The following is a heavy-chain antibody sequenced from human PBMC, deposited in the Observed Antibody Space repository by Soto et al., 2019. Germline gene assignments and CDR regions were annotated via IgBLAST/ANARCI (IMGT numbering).Heavy chain of an antibody. CDR3: AGGGCSGGSCYHWGYYGMDV. CDR1: GGSISSYY. J-gene: IGHJ6*02. D-gene: IGHD2-15*01. Sequence: PSETLSLTCTVSGGSISSYYWSWIRQPPGKGLEWIGYIYYSGSTNYNPSLKSRVTISVDTSKYQFSLKLSSVTAADTAVYYCAGGGCSGGSCYHWGYYGMDVWGQGTTVTVSS. V-gene: IGHV4-59*01. CDR2: IYYSGST.